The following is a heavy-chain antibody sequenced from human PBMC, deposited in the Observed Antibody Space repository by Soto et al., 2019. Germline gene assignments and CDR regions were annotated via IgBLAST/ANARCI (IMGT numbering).Heavy chain of an antibody. CDR2: ISSTTNYI. V-gene: IGHV3-21*06. CDR1: GFTYTRYS. CDR3: ARESEDLTSNFDY. J-gene: IGHJ4*02. Sequence: PGGSLRLSCAASGFTYTRYSMNWVRQAPGKGLEWVSSISSTTNYIYYGDSMKGRFTISRDNAKNSLYLEMNSLRAEDTAVYYCARESEDLTSNFDYWGQGTLVTVSS.